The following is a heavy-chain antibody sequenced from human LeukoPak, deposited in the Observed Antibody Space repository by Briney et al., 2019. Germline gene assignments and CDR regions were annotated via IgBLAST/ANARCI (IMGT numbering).Heavy chain of an antibody. J-gene: IGHJ6*04. CDR1: GFTFSSYG. CDR2: TRYDGSNK. V-gene: IGHV3-30*02. D-gene: IGHD3-10*02. Sequence: GGSLRLSCAASGFTFSSYGMHWVRQAPGKGLEWVAFTRYDGSNKYYADSVNGRFTISRDNAKNSLYLQMNSLRAEDTAVYYCAELGITMIGGVWGKGTTVTISS. CDR3: AELGITMIGGV.